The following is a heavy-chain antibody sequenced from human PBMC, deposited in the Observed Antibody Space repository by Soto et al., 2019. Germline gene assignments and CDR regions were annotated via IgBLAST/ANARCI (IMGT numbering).Heavy chain of an antibody. J-gene: IGHJ4*02. Sequence: GASVKVSCKASGYTFTSYVISWARQAPGQGLEWMGWISAYNGNTNYAQKLQGRVTMTTDTSTSTAYMELRSLRSDDTAVYYCARDLSHYLMGYGAYWGQGALVTVSS. CDR1: GYTFTSYV. D-gene: IGHD2-8*01. CDR2: ISAYNGNT. CDR3: ARDLSHYLMGYGAY. V-gene: IGHV1-18*01.